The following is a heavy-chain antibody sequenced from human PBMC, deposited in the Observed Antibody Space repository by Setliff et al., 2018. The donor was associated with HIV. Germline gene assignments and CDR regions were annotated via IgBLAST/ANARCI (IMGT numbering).Heavy chain of an antibody. CDR2: ISWNSGSI. CDR1: GFTFDDYA. CDR3: AKFAGGPFDY. J-gene: IGHJ4*02. D-gene: IGHD3-16*01. V-gene: IGHV3-9*01. Sequence: PGGSLRLSCAASGFTFDDYAMHWVRQAPGKGLEWVSGISWNSGSIGYADSVKGRFTISRDNAKNSLYLQMNSLRAEDTALYYCAKFAGGPFDYWGQGTLVTVSS.